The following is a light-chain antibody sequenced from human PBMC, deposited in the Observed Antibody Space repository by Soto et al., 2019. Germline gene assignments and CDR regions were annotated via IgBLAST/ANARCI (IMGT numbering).Light chain of an antibody. CDR1: QSLGTW. Sequence: DIQMTQSPSTLSASVGDRVIITCRASQSLGTWLAWYQQKPGTAPVLLIYDVSRLESGVPSRFSGRGSGTEFTLTISSLQPDDFATYYCQQYFSSPLTFGGGTKVEIK. V-gene: IGKV1-5*01. J-gene: IGKJ4*01. CDR2: DVS. CDR3: QQYFSSPLT.